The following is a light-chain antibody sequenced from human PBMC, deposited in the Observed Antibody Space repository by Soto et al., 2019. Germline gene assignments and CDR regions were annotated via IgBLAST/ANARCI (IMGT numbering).Light chain of an antibody. J-gene: IGLJ2*01. V-gene: IGLV2-14*01. Sequence: QSALTQPASVSGSPGQSMTISCTGTSSDVGGYNYVSWYQQHPGKAPKLMIYEVSNRPSGVSNRFSGSKSGNTASLTISGLQAEDEADYYCSSYTSSSHVVFGGGTQLTVL. CDR2: EVS. CDR1: SSDVGGYNY. CDR3: SSYTSSSHVV.